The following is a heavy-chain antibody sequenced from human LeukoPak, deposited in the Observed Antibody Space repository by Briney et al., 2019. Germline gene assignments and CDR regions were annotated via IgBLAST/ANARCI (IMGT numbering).Heavy chain of an antibody. CDR2: IKQDGSEK. CDR3: ARDDLDYGEGTGPFYYYYGMDV. V-gene: IGHV3-7*01. J-gene: IGHJ6*02. Sequence: PGGSLRLSCAASGFTFSSYAMSWVRQAPGKGLEWVANIKQDGSEKYYVDSVKGRFTISRDNAKNSLYLQMNSLRAEDTAVYYCARDDLDYGEGTGPFYYYYGMDVWGQGTTVTVSS. D-gene: IGHD4-17*01. CDR1: GFTFSSYA.